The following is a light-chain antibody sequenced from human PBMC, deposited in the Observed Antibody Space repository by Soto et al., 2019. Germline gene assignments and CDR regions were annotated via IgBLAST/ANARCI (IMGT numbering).Light chain of an antibody. CDR3: NSYAGSNNWV. J-gene: IGLJ2*01. CDR2: EVT. V-gene: IGLV2-8*01. Sequence: QSALTQPPSASGSPGQSVTISCTGTSCDVGGYNYVSWYQQHPGKAPKLMIYEVTKRPSGVPDRFSGSKSGNTASLTVSGLQAEDEADYYCNSYAGSNNWVLGGGTKVTVL. CDR1: SCDVGGYNY.